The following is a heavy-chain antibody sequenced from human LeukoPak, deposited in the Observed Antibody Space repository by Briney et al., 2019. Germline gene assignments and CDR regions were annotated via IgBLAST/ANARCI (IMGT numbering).Heavy chain of an antibody. Sequence: ASVKVSCKASGYTFTSYYMHWVRQAAGQGLEWMGWINLNSGGTNYPQKFQDRVTMTRDTSISTAYMELSRLRSSDTAVYYCARSPHILTGENFDYWGQGTLVTVSS. CDR3: ARSPHILTGENFDY. CDR1: GYTFTSYY. J-gene: IGHJ4*02. V-gene: IGHV1-2*02. D-gene: IGHD3-9*01. CDR2: INLNSGGT.